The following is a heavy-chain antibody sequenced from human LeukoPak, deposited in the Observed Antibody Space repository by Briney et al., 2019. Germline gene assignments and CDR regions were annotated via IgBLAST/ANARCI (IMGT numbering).Heavy chain of an antibody. Sequence: SETLSLTCTVAGGSINNYYWSWIRQPAGKGLEWIGRIYTRGSTNYNPSLKSRVTISVDTSKNQFSLRLSSVTAADTAVFYCARSPYNFYFDYWGQGALVTVSS. CDR2: IYTRGST. J-gene: IGHJ4*02. CDR1: GGSINNYY. V-gene: IGHV4-4*07. D-gene: IGHD1-1*01. CDR3: ARSPYNFYFDY.